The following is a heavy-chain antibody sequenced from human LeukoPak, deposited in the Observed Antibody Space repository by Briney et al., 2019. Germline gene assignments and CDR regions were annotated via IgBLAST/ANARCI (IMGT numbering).Heavy chain of an antibody. D-gene: IGHD5-24*01. J-gene: IGHJ4*02. CDR3: GRDSRWAQPDY. Sequence: GGSLRLSCAASGFTFSSYAMSWVRQAPGKELEWVPGLTSSGASTYYADSVKGRFTISRDNSKNTVYLQINSLTAEDTAVYYCGRDSRWAQPDYWGQGTLVTVSS. V-gene: IGHV3-23*01. CDR1: GFTFSSYA. CDR2: LTSSGAST.